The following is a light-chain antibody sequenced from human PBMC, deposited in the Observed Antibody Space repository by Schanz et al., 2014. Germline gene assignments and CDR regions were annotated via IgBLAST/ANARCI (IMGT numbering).Light chain of an antibody. CDR2: EVS. CDR1: SSDVGSYNL. Sequence: QSALTQPASVSGSPGQSITISCTGTSSDVGSYNLVSWCQQHPGKAPKLMIYEVSQWPSGVSDRFSGSKSGNTASLTISGLQAEDEADYYCCSYAGSSTLLFGGGTKVTVL. V-gene: IGLV2-23*02. CDR3: CSYAGSSTLL. J-gene: IGLJ2*01.